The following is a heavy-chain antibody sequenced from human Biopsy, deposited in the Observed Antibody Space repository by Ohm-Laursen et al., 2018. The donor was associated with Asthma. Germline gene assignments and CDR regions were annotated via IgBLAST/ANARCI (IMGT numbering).Heavy chain of an antibody. CDR2: IYSGCGT. D-gene: IGHD4-23*01. V-gene: IGHV3-53*01. Sequence: SLRLSCAASGFTVSTNGMSWVRPPPGKGLEWVSVIYSGCGTYYADSVQGRVTISRDNSKNTLSLQMNSLRAEDTAVYYCARAYGGSFFSGAFDIWGQGTMVTVSS. CDR3: ARAYGGSFFSGAFDI. CDR1: GFTVSTNG. J-gene: IGHJ3*02.